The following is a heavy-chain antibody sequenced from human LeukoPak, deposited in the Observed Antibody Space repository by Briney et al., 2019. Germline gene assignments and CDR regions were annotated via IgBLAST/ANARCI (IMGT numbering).Heavy chain of an antibody. J-gene: IGHJ3*02. CDR2: INPNSGGT. CDR1: GYIFTDHF. CDR3: ARSYGSGRREVFDI. D-gene: IGHD3-10*01. V-gene: IGHV1-2*02. Sequence: VASVKVSCKSSGYIFTDHFIHWVRQAPGQGLEWMGWINPNSGGTNNAQKFQGRVTMTGDTSIGTAYMELRRLRSDNTAVYYCARSYGSGRREVFDIWGQGTRVTVSS.